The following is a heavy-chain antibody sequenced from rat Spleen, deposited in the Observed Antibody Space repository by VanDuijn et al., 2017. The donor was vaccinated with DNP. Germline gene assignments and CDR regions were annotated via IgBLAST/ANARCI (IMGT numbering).Heavy chain of an antibody. CDR2: IGSDGYAP. CDR3: ARHGEVHLRYAMDA. CDR1: GFTFSDYY. V-gene: IGHV5S11*01. J-gene: IGHJ4*01. D-gene: IGHD1-5*01. Sequence: EVQLVESGGGLVQPGRSLKLSCAASGFTFSDYYMAWVRQAPTKGLELVAYIGSDGYAPYYGDSVKGRFTISRDNAKSTLYLQMDSLRSEETATYYCARHGEVHLRYAMDAWGQGTSVTVSS.